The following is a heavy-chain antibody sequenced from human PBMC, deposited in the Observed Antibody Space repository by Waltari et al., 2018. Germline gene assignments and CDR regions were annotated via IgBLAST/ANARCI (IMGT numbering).Heavy chain of an antibody. CDR2: IYHSGST. V-gene: IGHV4-38-2*02. CDR1: GYSTSSGYY. CDR3: ARDPEKAAMEYYFDY. D-gene: IGHD5-18*01. J-gene: IGHJ4*02. Sequence: QVQLQESGPGLVKPSETLSLTCAVSGYSTSSGYYWGWIRQPPGKGLEWIGSIYHSGSTYYNPSLKSRVTISVDTSKNQFSLKLSSVTAADTAVYYCARDPEKAAMEYYFDYWGQGTLVTVSS.